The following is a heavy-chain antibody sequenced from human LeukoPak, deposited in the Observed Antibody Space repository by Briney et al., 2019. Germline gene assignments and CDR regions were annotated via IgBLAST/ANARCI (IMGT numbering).Heavy chain of an antibody. Sequence: ASVKVSCKASGYTFTGYYLHWLRQAPGHGLEWMGWINPNSGDTNYAQKFQGRVTMTRDTSISTAYMDLRRLKSDDTAVYFCARGPLEYCSGGSCYSGRNWFDPWGQGTLVTVSS. CDR1: GYTFTGYY. CDR3: ARGPLEYCSGGSCYSGRNWFDP. D-gene: IGHD2-15*01. V-gene: IGHV1-2*02. J-gene: IGHJ5*02. CDR2: INPNSGDT.